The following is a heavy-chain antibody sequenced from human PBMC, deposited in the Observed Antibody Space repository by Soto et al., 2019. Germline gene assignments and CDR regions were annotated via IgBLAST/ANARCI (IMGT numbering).Heavy chain of an antibody. Sequence: GGSLRLSCAASGFTVSSNYMSWVRQAPGKGLEWVSVIYSGGSTYYADSVKGRFTISRDNSKNTLYLQMNSLRAEDTAVYYCARDTARAAAGTSYYYYYMDVWGKGTTVTVSS. D-gene: IGHD6-13*01. CDR3: ARDTARAAAGTSYYYYYMDV. V-gene: IGHV3-66*01. CDR1: GFTVSSNY. CDR2: IYSGGST. J-gene: IGHJ6*03.